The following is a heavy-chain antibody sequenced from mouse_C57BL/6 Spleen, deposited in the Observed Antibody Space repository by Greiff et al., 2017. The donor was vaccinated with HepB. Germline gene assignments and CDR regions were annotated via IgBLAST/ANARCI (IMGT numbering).Heavy chain of an antibody. Sequence: QVQLKQPGAELVKPGASVKLSCKASGYTFTSYWMQWVKQRPGQGLEWIGEIDPSDSYTNYNQKFKGKATLTVDTSSSTAYMQLSSLTSEDSAVYYCARGYRLGRGYFDVWGTGTTVTVSS. CDR3: ARGYRLGRGYFDV. D-gene: IGHD4-1*01. J-gene: IGHJ1*03. CDR1: GYTFTSYW. CDR2: IDPSDSYT. V-gene: IGHV1-50*01.